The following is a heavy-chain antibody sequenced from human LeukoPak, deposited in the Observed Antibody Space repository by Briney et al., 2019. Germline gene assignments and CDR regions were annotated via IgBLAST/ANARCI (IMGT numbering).Heavy chain of an antibody. CDR1: GFTFSSYG. D-gene: IGHD3-10*01. CDR3: AKEWTVLLWFGEFLTPDY. CDR2: ISYDGSNK. V-gene: IGHV3-30*18. Sequence: GRSLRLSCAASGFTFSSYGMHWVRQAPGKGLEWVAVISYDGSNKYYADSVKGRFTISRDNSKNTLYLQMNSLRAEDTAVYYCAKEWTVLLWFGEFLTPDYWGQGTLVTVSS. J-gene: IGHJ4*02.